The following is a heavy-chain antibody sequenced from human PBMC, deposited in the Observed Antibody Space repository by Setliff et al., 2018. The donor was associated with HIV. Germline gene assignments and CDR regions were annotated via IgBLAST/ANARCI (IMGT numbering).Heavy chain of an antibody. CDR2: ISYSGST. J-gene: IGHJ5*02. V-gene: IGHV4-34*01. CDR3: ARGVARQVVIDRWFDP. CDR1: GGPFSDFY. D-gene: IGHD2-21*01. Sequence: LSLTCAVFGGPFSDFYWSWIRQPPGKGLEWIGEISYSGSTVYNPSLKSRVTMSVDASKNLVSLNLNSVTAADTAIYYCARGVARQVVIDRWFDPWGQGTPVTVSS.